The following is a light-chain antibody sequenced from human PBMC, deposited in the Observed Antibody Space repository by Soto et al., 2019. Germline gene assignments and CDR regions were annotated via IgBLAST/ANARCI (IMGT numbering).Light chain of an antibody. V-gene: IGKV3-20*01. CDR1: QSVSSSS. CDR3: QQYGDSPWT. Sequence: EIVMTQSPATLSVSPGERATLSCRASQSVSSSSLAWYQQKPGQAPRLLIYSTSNRATGIPDRFSGSGSGTDFTLTISRLEPEDFTVYHCQQYGDSPWTFGQGTKVDIK. CDR2: STS. J-gene: IGKJ1*01.